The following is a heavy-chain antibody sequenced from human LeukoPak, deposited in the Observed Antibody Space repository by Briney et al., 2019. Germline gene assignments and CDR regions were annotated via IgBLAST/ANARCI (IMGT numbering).Heavy chain of an antibody. CDR2: IIPIFGTA. V-gene: IGHV1-69*13. D-gene: IGHD2-2*01. Sequence: VASVKVSCKASGGTFSSYAISWVRQAPGQGLEWMGGIIPIFGTANYAQKFQGRVTITADESTSTAYMELSSLRSEDTAVYYCARDRVDIVVVPAAMEDWFDPWGQGTLVTVSS. J-gene: IGHJ5*02. CDR1: GGTFSSYA. CDR3: ARDRVDIVVVPAAMEDWFDP.